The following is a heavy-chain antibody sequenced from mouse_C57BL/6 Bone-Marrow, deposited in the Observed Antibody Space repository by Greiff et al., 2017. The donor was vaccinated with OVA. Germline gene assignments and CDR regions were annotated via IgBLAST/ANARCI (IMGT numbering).Heavy chain of an antibody. V-gene: IGHV1-59*01. CDR2: IDPSDSYT. CDR3: ARVEITTVVFDY. Sequence: QVQLKQPGAELVRPGTSVKLSCKASGYTFTSYWMHWVKQRPGQGLEWIGVIDPSDSYTNYNQKFKGKATLTVDTSSSTAYMQLSSLTSEDSAVYYCARVEITTVVFDYWGQGTTLTVSS. D-gene: IGHD1-1*01. J-gene: IGHJ2*01. CDR1: GYTFTSYW.